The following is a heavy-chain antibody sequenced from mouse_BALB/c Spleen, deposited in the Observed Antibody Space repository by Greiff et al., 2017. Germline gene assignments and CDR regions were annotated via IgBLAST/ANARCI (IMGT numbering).Heavy chain of an antibody. D-gene: IGHD5-1*01. CDR3: ARDQEYGDAMDY. V-gene: IGHV5-4*02. J-gene: IGHJ4*01. CDR2: ISDGGSYT. CDR1: GFTFSDYY. Sequence: EVHLVESGGGLVKPGGSLKLSCAASGFTFSDYYMYWVRQTPEKRLEWVATISDGGSYTYYPDSVKGRFTISRDNAKNNLYLQMSSLKSEDTAMYYCARDQEYGDAMDYWGQGTSVTVSS.